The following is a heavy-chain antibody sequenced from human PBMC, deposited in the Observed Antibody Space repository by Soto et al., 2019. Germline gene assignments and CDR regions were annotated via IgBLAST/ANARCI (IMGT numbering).Heavy chain of an antibody. CDR2: ISYDGSNK. D-gene: IGHD4-17*01. Sequence: GGSLRLSCAASGFTFSSYGMHWVRQAPGKGLEWVAVISYDGSNKYYADSVKGRFTISRDNSKNTLYLQMNSLRAEDTAVYYCAKAFDDYFPDGFDYWGQGTLVTVSS. J-gene: IGHJ4*02. V-gene: IGHV3-30*18. CDR3: AKAFDDYFPDGFDY. CDR1: GFTFSSYG.